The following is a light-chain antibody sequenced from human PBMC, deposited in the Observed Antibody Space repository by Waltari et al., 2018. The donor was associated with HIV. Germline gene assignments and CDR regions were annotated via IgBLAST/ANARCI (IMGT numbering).Light chain of an antibody. V-gene: IGLV2-23*02. CDR3: CSYAGSSTSV. CDR1: SSGVGSYNL. Sequence: QSALTQPASVSGSPAQSIPISCTGTSSGVGSYNLVSWYQQHPGKAHKLMIYEVSKLPSGVSNRFSGSKSGNTASLTISGLQAEDEADYYCCSYAGSSTSVFGGGTKLTVL. CDR2: EVS. J-gene: IGLJ2*01.